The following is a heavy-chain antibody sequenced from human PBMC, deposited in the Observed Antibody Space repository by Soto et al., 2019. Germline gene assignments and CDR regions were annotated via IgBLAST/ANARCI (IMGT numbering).Heavy chain of an antibody. CDR1: GGSFSGYY. CDR3: ARQEGQVPAASTYYYYYMDV. D-gene: IGHD2-2*01. CDR2: INHSGST. Sequence: PSETLSLTCAVYGGSFSGYYWSWIRQPPGKGLEWIGEINHSGSTNYNPSLKSRVTISVDTSKNQFSLKLSSVTAADTAVYYCARQEGQVPAASTYYYYYMDVWGKGTTVTVSS. J-gene: IGHJ6*03. V-gene: IGHV4-34*01.